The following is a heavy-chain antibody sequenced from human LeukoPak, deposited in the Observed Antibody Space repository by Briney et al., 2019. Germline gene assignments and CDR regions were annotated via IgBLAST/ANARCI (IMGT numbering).Heavy chain of an antibody. CDR3: AGGYSYGYSFHY. CDR1: GYTFTGYY. V-gene: IGHV1-2*02. Sequence: ASVKVSCKTSGYTFTGYYMHWVRQAPGQGLEWMGWINPNSGGTNYAQKFQGRVTMTRDTSISTAYMELSRLRSDDTAVYYCAGGYSYGYSFHYWGQGTLVTVSS. CDR2: INPNSGGT. D-gene: IGHD5-18*01. J-gene: IGHJ4*02.